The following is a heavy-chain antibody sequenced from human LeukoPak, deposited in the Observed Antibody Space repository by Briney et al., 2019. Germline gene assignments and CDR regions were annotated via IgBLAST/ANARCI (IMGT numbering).Heavy chain of an antibody. CDR1: GFTFSSYS. D-gene: IGHD7-27*01. J-gene: IGHJ4*02. CDR3: ARDESPELTGDQVFDY. V-gene: IGHV3-21*01. Sequence: EGSLRLSWAASGFTFSSYSMNWVRQAPGKGLEWVSSISSSSSYIYYADSVKGRFTISRDNAKNSLYLQMNSLRAEDTAVYYCARDESPELTGDQVFDYWGQGTLVTVSS. CDR2: ISSSSSYI.